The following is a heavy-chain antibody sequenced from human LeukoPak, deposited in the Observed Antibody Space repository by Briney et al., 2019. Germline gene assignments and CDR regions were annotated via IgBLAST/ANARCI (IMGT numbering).Heavy chain of an antibody. D-gene: IGHD6-6*01. V-gene: IGHV1-69*05. CDR1: GGTFSSYA. CDR2: IIPIFGTA. CDR3: ARSSSIAARPFDY. J-gene: IGHJ4*02. Sequence: SVKVSCKASGGTFSSYAISWVRQAPGQGLEWMGGIIPIFGTANYAQKFQGRVTITTDESTSTAYMELSSLRSEDTAVYYCARSSSIAARPFDYWGQGTLVTVSS.